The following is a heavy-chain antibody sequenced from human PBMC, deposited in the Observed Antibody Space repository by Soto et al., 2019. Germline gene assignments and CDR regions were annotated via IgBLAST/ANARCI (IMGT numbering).Heavy chain of an antibody. J-gene: IGHJ4*02. CDR1: GFTFSSYA. CDR2: ISGRGGST. V-gene: IGHV3-23*01. CDR3: AKDIRENSGYYFDY. Sequence: GGSLRLSCAASGFTFSSYAMSWVRQAPGKGLEWVSGISGRGGSTYYAGSVKGRFTISRDNSKKALYLQMKSLRAEHTAIYYCAKDIRENSGYYFDYWGQGTLVTVSS. D-gene: IGHD3-22*01.